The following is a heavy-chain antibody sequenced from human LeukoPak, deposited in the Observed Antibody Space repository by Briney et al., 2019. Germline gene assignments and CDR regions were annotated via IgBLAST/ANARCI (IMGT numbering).Heavy chain of an antibody. V-gene: IGHV4-59*08. D-gene: IGHD2-15*01. CDR2: IYYSGST. Sequence: SETLSLTCTVSGGSISSYYWSWFRQPPGKGLEWIGYIYYSGSTNYNPSLKSRVTISVDTSKNQFSLKLSSVTAADTAVYYCARQGGSCYSCDWFDPWGQGTLVTVSS. CDR1: GGSISSYY. J-gene: IGHJ5*02. CDR3: ARQGGSCYSCDWFDP.